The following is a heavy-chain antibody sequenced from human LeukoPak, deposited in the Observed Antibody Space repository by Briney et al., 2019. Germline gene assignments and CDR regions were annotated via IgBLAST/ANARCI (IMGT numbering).Heavy chain of an antibody. J-gene: IGHJ4*02. CDR2: ISGSGGST. CDR3: AKNDFWSGNRPNPDY. CDR1: GFTFSSYA. V-gene: IGHV3-23*01. Sequence: PGGSLRLSCAASGFTFSSYAMSWVRQAPGKGLEWVSAISGSGGSTYYADSVKGRFAISRDNYKNTLYLQMNSLRAEDTAVYYCAKNDFWSGNRPNPDYWGQGTLVTVSS. D-gene: IGHD3-3*01.